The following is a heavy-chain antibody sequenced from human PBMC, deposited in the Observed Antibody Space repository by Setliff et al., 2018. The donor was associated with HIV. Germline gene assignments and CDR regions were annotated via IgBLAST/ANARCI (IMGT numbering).Heavy chain of an antibody. CDR2: IYYSGST. D-gene: IGHD3-10*01. CDR3: ARHEWFGELSTDY. Sequence: PSETLSLTCTVSGGSISSSSYYWGWIRQPPGKGLEWIGSIYYSGSTYYNPSLKSRVTISVDTSKNQFSLKLSSVTAADTAVYYCARHEWFGELSTDYWGQGTLVTVSS. CDR1: GGSISSSSYY. J-gene: IGHJ4*02. V-gene: IGHV4-39*01.